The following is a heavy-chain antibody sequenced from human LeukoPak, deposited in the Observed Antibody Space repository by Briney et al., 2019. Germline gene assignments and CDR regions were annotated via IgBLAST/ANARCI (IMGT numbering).Heavy chain of an antibody. V-gene: IGHV3-53*01. CDR1: GFTVSGNY. CDR2: IYSGGDT. CDR3: ARDRFLDP. Sequence: PGGSLRLSCAASGFTVSGNYMSWVRQAPGKGLEWISLIYSGGDTYYPDSVRGRFTISRDNSKNTLYLQMNSLRAEDTAVYYCARDRFLDPWGQGTLVTVSS. J-gene: IGHJ5*02. D-gene: IGHD2/OR15-2a*01.